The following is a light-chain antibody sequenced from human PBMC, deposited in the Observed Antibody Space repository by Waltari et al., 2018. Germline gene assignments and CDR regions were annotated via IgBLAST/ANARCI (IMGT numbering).Light chain of an antibody. Sequence: QSVLTQPPSASGTPGQRVTISCSGSSSNIGSNSVNWYQHLPGAAPKLLIYSDNQRPSGCPDRFSGSKSGASASLAIRGLQSEDEDDYYCAAWDVSLNGLVFGGGTKLTVL. CDR3: AAWDVSLNGLV. J-gene: IGLJ2*01. V-gene: IGLV1-44*01. CDR1: SSNIGSNS. CDR2: SDN.